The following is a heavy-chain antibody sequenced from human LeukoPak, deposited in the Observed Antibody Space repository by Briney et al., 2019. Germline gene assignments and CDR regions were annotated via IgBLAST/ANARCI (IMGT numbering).Heavy chain of an antibody. J-gene: IGHJ4*02. D-gene: IGHD2-15*01. CDR2: ISAYNGNT. Sequence: AAVKVSCKASGYTFTSYGISWVRQAPGQGLEWMGWISAYNGNTNYAQKLQGRVTMTTDTSTSTAYMELRSLRSDDTAVYYCARDRYCSGGSCLKDYWGQGTLVTVFS. CDR1: GYTFTSYG. V-gene: IGHV1-18*01. CDR3: ARDRYCSGGSCLKDY.